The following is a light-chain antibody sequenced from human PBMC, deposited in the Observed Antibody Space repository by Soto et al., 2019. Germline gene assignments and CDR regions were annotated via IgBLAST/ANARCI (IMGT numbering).Light chain of an antibody. CDR3: QQRNSWPTSLT. CDR1: EIFGLY. J-gene: IGKJ4*01. CDR2: DTS. V-gene: IGKV3-11*01. Sequence: EIVLTQSPATVSLSPWERATLSCMASEIFGLYLSLYQQKHGQARRLLIYDTSNRAPGIPARFSGSASGTDFTLTISSLEPEDFAVYYCQQRNSWPTSLTFGGGTKVDIK.